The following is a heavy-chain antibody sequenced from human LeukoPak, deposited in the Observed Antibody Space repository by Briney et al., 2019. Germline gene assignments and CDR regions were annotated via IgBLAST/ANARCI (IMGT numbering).Heavy chain of an antibody. CDR2: ISGSGGST. CDR1: GFTFSSYA. Sequence: PGGSLRLSCAASGFTFSSYAMSWVRQAPGKGLEWVSAISGSGGSTYYADSVKGRLTISRDNSKNTLYLQMNNLRAEDTAVYYCAKSAGIAAAGTATVYFDYWGQGTLVTVSS. CDR3: AKSAGIAAAGTATVYFDY. J-gene: IGHJ4*02. V-gene: IGHV3-23*01. D-gene: IGHD6-13*01.